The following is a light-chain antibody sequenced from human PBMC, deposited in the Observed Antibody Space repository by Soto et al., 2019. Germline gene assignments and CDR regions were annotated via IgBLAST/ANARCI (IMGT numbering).Light chain of an antibody. V-gene: IGLV2-14*03. Sequence: QSVLTQPASVSGSPGQSITISCTGTSSDVGGYNYVSWYQHHPGKAPKLMIYDVSNRPSGVSNRFSVSKSGNTASLIISGRQAEDEADYYCSSYTSSSTLSTYVFGTGTKLTVL. J-gene: IGLJ1*01. CDR1: SSDVGGYNY. CDR3: SSYTSSSTLSTYV. CDR2: DVS.